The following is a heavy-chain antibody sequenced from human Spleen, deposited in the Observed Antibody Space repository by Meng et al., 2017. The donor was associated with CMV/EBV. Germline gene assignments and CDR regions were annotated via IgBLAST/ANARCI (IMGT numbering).Heavy chain of an antibody. D-gene: IGHD3-3*01. CDR1: GYTFTSYG. CDR2: IIPIFGTA. Sequence: SVKVSCKASGYTFTSYGISWVRQAPGQGLEWMGGIIPIFGTANYAQKFQGRVTITTDESTSTAYMELSSLRSEDTAVYYCARAGGRFLEWSPSDYWGQGTLVTVSS. V-gene: IGHV1-69*05. CDR3: ARAGGRFLEWSPSDY. J-gene: IGHJ4*02.